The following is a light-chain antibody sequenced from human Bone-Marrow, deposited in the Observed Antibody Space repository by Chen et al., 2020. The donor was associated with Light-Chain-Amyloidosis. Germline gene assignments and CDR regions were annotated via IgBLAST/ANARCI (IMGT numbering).Light chain of an antibody. CDR1: DLPTKY. Sequence: SYELTQPPSASVSPGQTARITCSGDDLPTKYAYWYQQKPGQAPVLVIHRDTERPSVISERFSVSSSGTTATLTISGVQAEDEADYHCQSADSSGTYEVIFGGGTKLTVL. CDR3: QSADSSGTYEVI. CDR2: RDT. J-gene: IGLJ2*01. V-gene: IGLV3-25*03.